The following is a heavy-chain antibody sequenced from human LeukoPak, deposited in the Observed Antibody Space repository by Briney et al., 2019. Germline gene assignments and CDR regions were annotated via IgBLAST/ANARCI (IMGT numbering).Heavy chain of an antibody. CDR3: ARGDSSGRDNWFDP. CDR1: GGTFSSYA. CDR2: IIPIFGTA. D-gene: IGHD6-19*01. Sequence: SVKVSCKASGGTFSSYAISWVRQAPGQGLEWMGGIIPIFGTANYAQKFQGRVTITADESTSTAYMELSSLRSEDTAVYYCARGDSSGRDNWFDPWGQGTLVTVSS. V-gene: IGHV1-69*13. J-gene: IGHJ5*02.